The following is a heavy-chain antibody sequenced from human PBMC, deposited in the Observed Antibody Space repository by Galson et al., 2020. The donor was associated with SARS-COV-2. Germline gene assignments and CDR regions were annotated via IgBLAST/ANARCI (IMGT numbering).Heavy chain of an antibody. Sequence: GGSLRLSCAASGFTFDDYAMHWVRQAPGKGLEWVSGISWNSGSIGYADSVKGRFTISRDNAKNSLYLQMNSLRAEDTALYYCAKATYYDILTGYYNHHYFDYWGQGTLVTVSS. CDR1: GFTFDDYA. D-gene: IGHD3-9*01. CDR2: ISWNSGSI. J-gene: IGHJ4*02. CDR3: AKATYYDILTGYYNHHYFDY. V-gene: IGHV3-9*01.